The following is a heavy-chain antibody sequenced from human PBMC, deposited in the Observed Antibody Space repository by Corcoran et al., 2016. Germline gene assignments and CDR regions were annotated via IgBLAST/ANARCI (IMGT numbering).Heavy chain of an antibody. D-gene: IGHD6-25*01. V-gene: IGHV3-53*01. Sequence: EVQLVESGGGLIQPGGSLRLSCAASGFTVSSNYMSWVRQAPGKGLEWASVLYSGGSTYYAGSVKGRFTISRANSKNTLYLQMNSLGAEDTALYYVARETGGGYVDYWCQGTLVTVSS. J-gene: IGHJ4*02. CDR1: GFTVSSNY. CDR2: LYSGGST. CDR3: ARETGGGYVDY.